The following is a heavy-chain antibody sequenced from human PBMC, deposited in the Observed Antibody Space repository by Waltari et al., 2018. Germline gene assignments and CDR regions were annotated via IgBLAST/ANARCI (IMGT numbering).Heavy chain of an antibody. CDR2: ITTNPGNP. CDR3: VREVVPASTIVVNWFDP. Sequence: QVQLVQSGPELKKPGASVKVSCKASGYTFTNYAINWIRQAPGQGFELMGWITTNPGNPTYVQGFTGLFVCSLDTSVSTAYLQINSLKVEDTAVYYCVREVVPASTIVVNWFDPWGQGTLVTVSS. J-gene: IGHJ5*02. D-gene: IGHD2-2*01. V-gene: IGHV7-4-1*02. CDR1: GYTFTNYA.